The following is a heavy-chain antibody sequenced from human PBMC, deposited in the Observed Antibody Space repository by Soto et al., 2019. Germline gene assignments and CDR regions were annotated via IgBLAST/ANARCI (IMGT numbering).Heavy chain of an antibody. Sequence: SETLSLTCTVSGASLHIGGYYWAWIRQKPGKGLEWIGYIYYTGVTYYNPSLGSRVNIPVDTSKNQFSLELTSVTAADTAVYYRARDGSRMANWLEPWGQGILVPVSS. J-gene: IGHJ5*02. CDR3: ARDGSRMANWLEP. CDR1: GASLHIGGYY. CDR2: IYYTGVT. D-gene: IGHD2-2*01. V-gene: IGHV4-31*03.